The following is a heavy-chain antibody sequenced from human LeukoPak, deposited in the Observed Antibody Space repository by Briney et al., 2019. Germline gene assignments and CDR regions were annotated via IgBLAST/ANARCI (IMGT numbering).Heavy chain of an antibody. CDR2: VSAYNGNT. J-gene: IGHJ4*02. CDR3: ARDHGITIFGVVTPSDY. V-gene: IGHV1-18*04. Sequence: ASVKVSCKASGYTFTSYYMHWVRQAPGQGLEWMGWVSAYNGNTNYAQKLQGRVTMTTDTSTSTAYMELRSLRSDDTAVYYCARDHGITIFGVVTPSDYWGQGTLVTVSS. D-gene: IGHD3-3*01. CDR1: GYTFTSYY.